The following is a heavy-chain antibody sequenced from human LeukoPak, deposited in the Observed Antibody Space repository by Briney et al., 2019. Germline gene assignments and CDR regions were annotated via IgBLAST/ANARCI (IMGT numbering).Heavy chain of an antibody. V-gene: IGHV3-23*01. CDR1: GFTFSSYA. D-gene: IGHD6-13*01. CDR3: ARVASSSWKDFDY. CDR2: ISGSGGST. J-gene: IGHJ4*02. Sequence: PGGSLRLSCAASGFTFSSYAMSWVRQAPGKGLEWVSAISGSGGSTYYADSVKGRFTISRDNAKNSLYLQMNSLRAEDTAVYYCARVASSSWKDFDYWGQGTLVTVSS.